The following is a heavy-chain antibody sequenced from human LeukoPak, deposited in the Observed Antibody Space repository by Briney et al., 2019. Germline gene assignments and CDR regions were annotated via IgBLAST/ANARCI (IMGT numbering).Heavy chain of an antibody. CDR1: GFTFSSNY. D-gene: IGHD6-6*01. V-gene: IGHV3-53*04. Sequence: GGSLRLSCAASGFTFSSNYMSWVRQAPGKGLEWVSVIYSGGSTYYADSVKGRFTISRHNSKNTLYLQMNSLRAEDTAVYYCAREQYSSYFDYWGQGTLVTVSS. CDR2: IYSGGST. CDR3: AREQYSSYFDY. J-gene: IGHJ4*02.